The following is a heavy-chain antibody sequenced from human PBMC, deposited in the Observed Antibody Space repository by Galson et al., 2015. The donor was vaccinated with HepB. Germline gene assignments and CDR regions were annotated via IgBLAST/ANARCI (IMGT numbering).Heavy chain of an antibody. J-gene: IGHJ4*02. CDR1: GYTFSTYV. CDR3: ARGGLYYASGGYFDY. Sequence: SVKVSCKASGYTFSTYVMHWVRQAPGQRLEWMGWINAGNGNTKYSQKFQGRVTITRDTSASTAYMELSSLSSEDTAVYYCARGGLYYASGGYFDYWGQGTLVTVSS. CDR2: INAGNGNT. V-gene: IGHV1-3*01. D-gene: IGHD3-10*01.